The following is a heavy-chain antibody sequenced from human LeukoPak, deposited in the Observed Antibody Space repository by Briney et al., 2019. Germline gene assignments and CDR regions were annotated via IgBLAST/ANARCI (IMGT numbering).Heavy chain of an antibody. Sequence: GESLRLSCAAAGFTFSSYRMHWARQAPGKGLEWVAFIRYDGSNKYCAESVKGRFTISRDNSKNTLYLQMNNLRADDTAVDYCARGRYSGHDGPGAFDIWGQGTMVTVSS. CDR1: GFTFSSYR. D-gene: IGHD5-12*01. J-gene: IGHJ3*02. CDR2: IRYDGSNK. CDR3: ARGRYSGHDGPGAFDI. V-gene: IGHV3-30*02.